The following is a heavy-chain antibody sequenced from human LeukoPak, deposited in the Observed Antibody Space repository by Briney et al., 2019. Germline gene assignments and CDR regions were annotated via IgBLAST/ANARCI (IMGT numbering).Heavy chain of an antibody. CDR2: THYSGDI. V-gene: IGHV4-59*08. J-gene: IGHJ3*02. CDR3: ARQPGGTAAFDI. D-gene: IGHD1-14*01. CDR1: GASIDSYY. Sequence: SETLSLTCTVSGASIDSYYWSWIRQSPGKGLEWIGYTHYSGDIKYNPSLKSRLTISVDTSKNEFSLVLTSVTAADTALYYCARQPGGTAAFDIWAQGTMVTVSA.